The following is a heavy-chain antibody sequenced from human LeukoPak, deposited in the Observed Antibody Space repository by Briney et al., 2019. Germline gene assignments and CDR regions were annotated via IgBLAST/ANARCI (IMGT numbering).Heavy chain of an antibody. CDR2: ISGSGGST. CDR1: GFTFSDYY. CDR3: AKGSSGWLRDFDY. Sequence: GGCLRLSCAASGFTFSDYYMSWVRQAPGKGLEWVSAISGSGGSTYYADSVKGRFTISRDNSKNTLYLQMNSLRAEDTAVYYCAKGSSGWLRDFDYWGQGTLVTVSS. D-gene: IGHD6-19*01. J-gene: IGHJ4*02. V-gene: IGHV3-23*01.